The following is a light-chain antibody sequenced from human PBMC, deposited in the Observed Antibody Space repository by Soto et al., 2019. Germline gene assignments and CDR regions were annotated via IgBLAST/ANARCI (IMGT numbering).Light chain of an antibody. V-gene: IGKV1-33*01. J-gene: IGKJ4*01. CDR1: QDISNY. CDR2: DAS. CDR3: QQYDNTLIT. Sequence: DIQMTQSPSSLSASVGDRVTITCQASQDISNYFNWYQQKPGKAPKLLIYDASNLETGVPSRFSGSGSGTDFTFTISSLQPEDIATYYCQQYDNTLITFGGGTKVEIK.